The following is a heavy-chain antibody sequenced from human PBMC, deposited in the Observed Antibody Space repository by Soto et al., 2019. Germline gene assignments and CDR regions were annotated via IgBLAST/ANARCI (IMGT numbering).Heavy chain of an antibody. CDR1: ASTFTGYT. CDR2: ISTLNGNT. Sequence: QVHLVQSGTEVKEPGASVKVSCKASASTFTGYTINWARQAPGQGLEWMGWISTLNGNTKYAGNFEGRVTMTTNTSTTTAYMELTSLTFDDTAVYFCARGTVTSGRWFGPWGQGTLVSVSS. CDR3: ARGTVTSGRWFGP. V-gene: IGHV1-18*04. D-gene: IGHD4-17*01. J-gene: IGHJ5*02.